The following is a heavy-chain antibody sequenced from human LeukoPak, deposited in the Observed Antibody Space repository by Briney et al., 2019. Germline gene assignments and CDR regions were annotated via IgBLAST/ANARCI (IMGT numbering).Heavy chain of an antibody. CDR2: INPNSGGT. D-gene: IGHD3-22*01. V-gene: IGHV1-2*06. Sequence: ASVKVSCKASGYTFTGYYMHWVRQAPGQGLEWMGRINPNSGGTNYAQKFQGRVTMTRDTPISTAYMELSRLRSDDTAVYYCASHYYDSSGQHDDWGQGTLVTVSS. CDR1: GYTFTGYY. J-gene: IGHJ4*02. CDR3: ASHYYDSSGQHDD.